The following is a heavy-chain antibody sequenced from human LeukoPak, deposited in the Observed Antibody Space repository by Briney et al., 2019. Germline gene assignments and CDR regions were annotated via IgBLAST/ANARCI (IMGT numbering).Heavy chain of an antibody. V-gene: IGHV1-2*02. CDR1: GYTFTGYY. D-gene: IGHD2-2*01. J-gene: IGHJ5*02. Sequence: ASVKVSCKASGYTFTGYYMHWVRQAPGQGLEWMGWINPNSGGTNYAQKFQGRVTMTRDTSISTAYMELSRLRSDDTAVYYCARDLVVVPAAINWSDPWGQGTLVTVSS. CDR2: INPNSGGT. CDR3: ARDLVVVPAAINWSDP.